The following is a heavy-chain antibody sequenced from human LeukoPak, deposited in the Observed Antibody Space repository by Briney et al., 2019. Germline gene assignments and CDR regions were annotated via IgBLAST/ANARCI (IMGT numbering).Heavy chain of an antibody. CDR3: AKDGMVGATTGLYYFDY. Sequence: PGGSLRLSCAASGFTFSSYWMSWVRQAPGKGLEWVANIKQDGSEKYYVDSVKGRFTISRDNSKNTFYLQMNSLRAEDTAVYYCAKDGMVGATTGLYYFDYWGQGILVTVSS. CDR1: GFTFSSYW. V-gene: IGHV3-7*01. CDR2: IKQDGSEK. D-gene: IGHD1-26*01. J-gene: IGHJ4*02.